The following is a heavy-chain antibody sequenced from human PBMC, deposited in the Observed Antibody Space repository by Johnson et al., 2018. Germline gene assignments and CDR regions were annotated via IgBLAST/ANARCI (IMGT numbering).Heavy chain of an antibody. CDR1: GFTFSSYG. Sequence: QVQLVESGGGVVQPGRSLRLSCAASGFTFSSYGMHWVRQAPGKGLEWVAVLPYDGSNKYYADSGKGRFTISRDTSKNTLYLQMNSLSAEDTAVYYCAKGDGVVPRLGRDVWGQGTTVTVSS. D-gene: IGHD3-22*01. V-gene: IGHV3-33*05. CDR2: LPYDGSNK. CDR3: AKGDGVVPRLGRDV. J-gene: IGHJ6*02.